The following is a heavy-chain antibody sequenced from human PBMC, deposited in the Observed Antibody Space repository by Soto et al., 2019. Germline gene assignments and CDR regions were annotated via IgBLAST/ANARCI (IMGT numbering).Heavy chain of an antibody. V-gene: IGHV3-30*18. Sequence: GWSLRPSCAASGFTFSSYGMHLVRQAPGKGLEWVAFISYDGSNKYYADSVKGRFTISRDNSKNTLYLQMNSLIAEDTAVYYCAKDHSHLLETYIYGSSLDYWGQGTLVTVS. J-gene: IGHJ4*02. CDR2: ISYDGSNK. D-gene: IGHD5-18*01. CDR1: GFTFSSYG. CDR3: AKDHSHLLETYIYGSSLDY.